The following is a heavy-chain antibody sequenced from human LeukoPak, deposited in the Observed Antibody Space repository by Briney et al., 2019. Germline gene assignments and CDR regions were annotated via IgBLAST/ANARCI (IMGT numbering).Heavy chain of an antibody. J-gene: IGHJ4*02. CDR3: ARDSPLLTV. CDR1: GFTFSSHA. CDR2: IGDDVLST. Sequence: GGSLRLSCAASGFTFSSHAMSWVRQAPGKGLEWVSAIGDDVLSTYYAESVKGRFTISRDNSKNTLYLQMNSLRAEDTATYYCARDSPLLTVWGQGTLVTVSS. D-gene: IGHD3-9*01. V-gene: IGHV3-23*01.